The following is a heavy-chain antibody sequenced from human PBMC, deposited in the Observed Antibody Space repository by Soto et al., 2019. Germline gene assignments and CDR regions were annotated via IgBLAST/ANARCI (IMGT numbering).Heavy chain of an antibody. CDR1: GTVTFSGSYY. CDR2: IFNRGRA. J-gene: IGHJ4*02. V-gene: IGHV4-31*03. Sequence: PSETRSPPCSVSGTVTFSGSYYWSWIRPRPGKSLECFGNIFNRGRAYSNPSLRSRATLSSDTLKNEFSLTVRSVNAADTPVYFCARGNSGYDYNFDYWGQGISVTVSS. CDR3: ARGNSGYDYNFDY. D-gene: IGHD5-12*01.